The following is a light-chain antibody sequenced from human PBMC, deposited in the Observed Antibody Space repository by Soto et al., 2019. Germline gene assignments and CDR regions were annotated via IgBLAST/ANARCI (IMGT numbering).Light chain of an antibody. J-gene: IGKJ2*01. CDR3: LQYASSPVYT. V-gene: IGKV3-20*01. CDR1: QSVSSSY. Sequence: EIVLTQSPGTLSLSPGERATLSCRASQSVSSSYLAWYQQKPGQAPRLLIYGASSRATGIPDRFSGSGSGTVFTLTISRLEPEDFAVYFCLQYASSPVYTFGQGTKLEIK. CDR2: GAS.